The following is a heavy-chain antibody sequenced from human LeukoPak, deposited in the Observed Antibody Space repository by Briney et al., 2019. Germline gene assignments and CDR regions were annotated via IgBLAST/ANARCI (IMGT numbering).Heavy chain of an antibody. Sequence: SETLSLTCAVSGGSMSSYYWSWIRQPLGKGLEWIGYIYYSGSTNYNPSLKSRVTISVDTSKNQFSLKLSSVTAADTAVYYCARLRGNYFPDYWGQGTLVTVSS. CDR2: IYYSGST. D-gene: IGHD4-11*01. CDR1: GGSMSSYY. V-gene: IGHV4-59*01. CDR3: ARLRGNYFPDY. J-gene: IGHJ4*02.